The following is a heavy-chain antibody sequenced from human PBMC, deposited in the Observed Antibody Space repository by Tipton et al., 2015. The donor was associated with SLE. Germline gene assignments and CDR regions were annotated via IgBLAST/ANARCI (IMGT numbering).Heavy chain of an antibody. CDR1: GYSISSGYY. Sequence: TLSLTCAVSGYSISSGYYWGWIRQPPGKGLEWIGSIYHSGSTYYNPSLKSRVTISVDTSKNQFSLKLSSVTAADTAVYYCARATLVVPFDYWGQGTLVTVSS. V-gene: IGHV4-38-2*01. J-gene: IGHJ4*02. CDR2: IYHSGST. D-gene: IGHD2-2*01. CDR3: ARATLVVPFDY.